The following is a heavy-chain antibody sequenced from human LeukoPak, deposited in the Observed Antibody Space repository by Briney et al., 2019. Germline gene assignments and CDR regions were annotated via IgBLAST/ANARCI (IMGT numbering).Heavy chain of an antibody. CDR3: ARGGYSSSWYQKAPFEY. CDR1: GFIFSSYA. J-gene: IGHJ4*02. D-gene: IGHD6-13*01. Sequence: GGSLRLSCAASGFIFSSYAMHWVRQAPGKGLEWVAVISYDGCNKYYADSVKGRVAISRDNSKNTLYLQMNSLRAEDTAMYYCARGGYSSSWYQKAPFEYWGQGTLVTVSS. CDR2: ISYDGCNK. V-gene: IGHV3-30*09.